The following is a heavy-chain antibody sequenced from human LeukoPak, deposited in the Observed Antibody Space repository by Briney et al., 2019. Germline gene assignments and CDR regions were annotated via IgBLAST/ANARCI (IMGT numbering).Heavy chain of an antibody. D-gene: IGHD2-8*01. CDR3: AKDEMVYAISDYFDY. CDR1: GFTFSSYA. Sequence: GGSLRLSCAASGFTFSSYAMSWVRQAPGKGLEWVSAISGSGGSTCYADSVKGRFTISRDNSKNTLYLQMNSLRAEDTAVYYCAKDEMVYAISDYFDYWGQGTLVTVSS. CDR2: ISGSGGST. J-gene: IGHJ4*02. V-gene: IGHV3-23*01.